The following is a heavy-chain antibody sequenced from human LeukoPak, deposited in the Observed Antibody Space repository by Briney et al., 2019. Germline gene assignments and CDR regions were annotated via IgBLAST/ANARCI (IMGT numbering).Heavy chain of an antibody. V-gene: IGHV4-61*02. Sequence: SETLSLTCTVSGGSISSGSYYWSWIRQPAGKGLEWIGRIYTSGSTNYNPSLKSRVTISVDTSKNQFSLKLSSVTAADTAVYYCASSPYGPYYFDYWGQGTLVTVSS. D-gene: IGHD4-17*01. CDR1: GGSISSGSYY. CDR2: IYTSGST. J-gene: IGHJ4*02. CDR3: ASSPYGPYYFDY.